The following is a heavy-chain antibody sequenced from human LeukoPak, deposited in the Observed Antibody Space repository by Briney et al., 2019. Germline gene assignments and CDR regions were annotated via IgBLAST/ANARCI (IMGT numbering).Heavy chain of an antibody. D-gene: IGHD2-2*02. CDR2: INPNSGGT. V-gene: IGHV1-2*02. CDR3: ARTSCSSTSCYTGTGGFDY. J-gene: IGHJ4*02. Sequence: ASVKVSCKASGYTFTGYYMHWVRQAPGQGLEWMGWINPNSGGTNYAQKFQGSVTMTRDTSISTAYMELSRLRSDDTAVYYCARTSCSSTSCYTGTGGFDYWGQGTLVTVSS. CDR1: GYTFTGYY.